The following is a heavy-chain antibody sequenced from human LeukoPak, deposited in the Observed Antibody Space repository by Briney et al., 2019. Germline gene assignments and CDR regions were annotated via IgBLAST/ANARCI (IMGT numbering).Heavy chain of an antibody. J-gene: IGHJ3*02. D-gene: IGHD3-22*01. CDR3: ARDRALYYYDSSGYYPEAFDI. CDR2: IHTSGST. V-gene: IGHV4-4*07. CDR1: GVSISSYY. Sequence: SGTLSLTCTVSGVSISSYYWSWIRQPAGKGLEWIGRIHTSGSTNYNPSLKSRVTMSVDTSKNQFSLKLSSVTAADTAVYYCARDRALYYYDSSGYYPEAFDIWGQGTMVTVSS.